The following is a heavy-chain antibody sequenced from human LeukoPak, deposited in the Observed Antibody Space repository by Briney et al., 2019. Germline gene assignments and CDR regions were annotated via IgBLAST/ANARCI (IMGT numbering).Heavy chain of an antibody. D-gene: IGHD3-22*01. Sequence: PSETLSLTCTVSGGSISSGGYYWSWIRQHPGKGLEWIGYIYYSGSTYYNPSLKSRVIISVDTSKNQFSLKLSSVTAADTAVYYCARDRSGYFDYWGQGTLVTVSS. V-gene: IGHV4-31*03. CDR1: GGSISSGGYY. CDR3: ARDRSGYFDY. CDR2: IYYSGST. J-gene: IGHJ4*02.